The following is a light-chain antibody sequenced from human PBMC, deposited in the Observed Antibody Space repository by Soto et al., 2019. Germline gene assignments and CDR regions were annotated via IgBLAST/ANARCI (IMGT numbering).Light chain of an antibody. J-gene: IGKJ1*01. CDR3: QQSYSTLWT. V-gene: IGKV1-39*01. CDR1: QSISIY. Sequence: DIQMTQSPSSLSASVGDRVTITCRASQSISIYLNWFQQKPGKAPNLLIYAASTLQSGVPSRFSGSGSGTDFTLTISSLQPEDFATYYCQQSYSTLWTFGQGTKVAIK. CDR2: AAS.